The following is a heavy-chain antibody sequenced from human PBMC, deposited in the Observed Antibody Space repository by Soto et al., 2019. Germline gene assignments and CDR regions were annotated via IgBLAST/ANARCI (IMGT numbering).Heavy chain of an antibody. D-gene: IGHD3-10*01. CDR2: IYYSGST. CDR3: ARSEEYGSGSYSIIDFDY. J-gene: IGHJ4*02. Sequence: PSETLSLTCTVSGGSISSSSYYWGWIRQPPGKGLEWIGSIYYSGSTYYHPSLKSRVTISVDTSKNQFSLKLSSVTAADTAVYYCARSEEYGSGSYSIIDFDYWGQGTLVTVPS. CDR1: GGSISSSSYY. V-gene: IGHV4-39*01.